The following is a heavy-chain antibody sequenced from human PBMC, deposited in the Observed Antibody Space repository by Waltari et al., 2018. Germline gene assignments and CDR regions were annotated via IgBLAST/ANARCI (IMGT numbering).Heavy chain of an antibody. D-gene: IGHD3-3*01. CDR2: ISSSGSTR. V-gene: IGHV3-48*03. CDR3: ARTGDVWSGYWYPYYYGMDV. Sequence: EVQLVESGGGLVQPGGSLRLSCAASGFTFSSYEMNWVRPAPGKGLGWVSYISSSGSTRYYADSVKGRCTISRDNAKNSLYLQMNSLRAEDTAVYYCARTGDVWSGYWYPYYYGMDVWGQGTTVTVSS. CDR1: GFTFSSYE. J-gene: IGHJ6*02.